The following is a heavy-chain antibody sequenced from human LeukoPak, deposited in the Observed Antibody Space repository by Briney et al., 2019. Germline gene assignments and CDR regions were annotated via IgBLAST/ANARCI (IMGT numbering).Heavy chain of an antibody. D-gene: IGHD3-22*01. V-gene: IGHV1-69*13. J-gene: IGHJ4*02. Sequence: ASVKVSCKASGGTFSSYAISWVRQAPGQGLEWMGGIIPIFATANYAQKFQGRVTITADESTSTAYMELSSLRSEDTAVYYCARGPITTRSHFDYWGQGNPGHRLL. CDR2: IIPIFATA. CDR3: ARGPITTRSHFDY. CDR1: GGTFSSYA.